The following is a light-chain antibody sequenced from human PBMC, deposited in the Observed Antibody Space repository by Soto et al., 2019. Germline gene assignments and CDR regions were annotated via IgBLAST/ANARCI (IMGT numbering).Light chain of an antibody. CDR3: QQYNSYPT. V-gene: IGKV1-5*03. J-gene: IGKJ4*01. CDR1: QSISSW. Sequence: DIKMTQSPSTLSASVGDRVTITCRASQSISSWLAWYQQKPGKAPKLLIYKASSLESGVPSRFSGSGSGTEFTLTISSLQPDDFATYYCQQYNSYPTFGRGTKVEIK. CDR2: KAS.